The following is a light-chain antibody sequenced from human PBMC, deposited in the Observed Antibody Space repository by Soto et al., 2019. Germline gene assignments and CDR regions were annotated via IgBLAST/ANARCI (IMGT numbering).Light chain of an antibody. V-gene: IGKV1-39*01. J-gene: IGKJ3*01. CDR2: ATS. Sequence: DIQMTQSPSSLSASVGDRVTITCRASQAIHSYFNWYQQKPGKAPNLLIFATSTLQSGVPSRFRGSGSGTDFTLTISSLQPEDFATYYCQQRETFGPGTKVHIQ. CDR1: QAIHSY. CDR3: QQRET.